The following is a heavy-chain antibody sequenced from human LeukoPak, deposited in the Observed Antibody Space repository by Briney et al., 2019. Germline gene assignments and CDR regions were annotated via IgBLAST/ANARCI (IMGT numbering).Heavy chain of an antibody. Sequence: PGGSLRLSCAASGFTFSSYGMHWVRQAPGKGLEWVAFIRYDGSNKYYADSVKGRFTISRDNSKNTLYLQMNSLRAEDTAVYYCAKDDDHGGNSGTADYWGQGTLVTVSS. D-gene: IGHD4-23*01. J-gene: IGHJ4*02. V-gene: IGHV3-30*02. CDR2: IRYDGSNK. CDR1: GFTFSSYG. CDR3: AKDDDHGGNSGTADY.